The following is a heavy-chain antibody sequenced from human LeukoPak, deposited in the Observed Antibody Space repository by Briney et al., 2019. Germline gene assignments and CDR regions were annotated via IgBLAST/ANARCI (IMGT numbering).Heavy chain of an antibody. D-gene: IGHD3-3*01. CDR3: ARLATYYDFWSGFYSHYYYYYMDV. CDR1: GGSISSYY. J-gene: IGHJ6*03. V-gene: IGHV4-59*12. CDR2: IYYSGST. Sequence: SETLSLTCTVSGGSISSYYWSWIRQPPGKGLEWIGYIYYSGSTNYNPSLKSRVTISVDTSKNQFSLKLSSVTAADTAVYYCARLATYYDFWSGFYSHYYYYYMDVWGNGTTVTVSS.